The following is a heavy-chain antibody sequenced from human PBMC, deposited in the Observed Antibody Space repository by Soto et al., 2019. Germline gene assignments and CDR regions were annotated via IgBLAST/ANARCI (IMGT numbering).Heavy chain of an antibody. CDR3: ARDLPHYDSLDRSVLAMDV. D-gene: IGHD5-12*01. CDR2: ISKDGNSE. V-gene: IGHV3-30*03. Sequence: QVQLVESGGGVVQPGRSLRLSCAASGFTFSTYGMHWARQAPGKGLEWVAAISKDGNSEYYADSVKGRFTVSRDNSKNKLYLEMNSLRTEDTGVYFCARDLPHYDSLDRSVLAMDVWGQGTTVIVSS. J-gene: IGHJ6*02. CDR1: GFTFSTYG.